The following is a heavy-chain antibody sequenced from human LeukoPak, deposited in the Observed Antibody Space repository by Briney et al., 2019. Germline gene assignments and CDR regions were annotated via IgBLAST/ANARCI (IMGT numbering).Heavy chain of an antibody. Sequence: SETLSLTCTVSGGSISSYYWSWIRQPPGKGLEWIGYIYYSGSTNYNPSLKSRVTISVDTSKNQFSLKLSPVTAADTAVYYCARDLASESGFDYWGQGTLVTVSS. CDR1: GGSISSYY. V-gene: IGHV4-59*01. CDR2: IYYSGST. D-gene: IGHD2-15*01. J-gene: IGHJ4*02. CDR3: ARDLASESGFDY.